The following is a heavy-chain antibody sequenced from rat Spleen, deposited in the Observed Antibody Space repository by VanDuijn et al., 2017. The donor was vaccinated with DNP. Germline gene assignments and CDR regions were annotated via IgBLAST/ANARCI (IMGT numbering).Heavy chain of an antibody. D-gene: IGHD1-11*01. CDR3: AKYYARGFDW. CDR1: GYSITSSY. CDR2: ISYSGST. J-gene: IGHJ2*01. Sequence: EVQLQESGPGLVKPSQSLSLTCSVTGYSITSSYRWNWIRKFPGNKMEWVGHISYSGSTSYNPSLKSRISITRDTSKNQFFLQLNSVTPEDTATYYCAKYYARGFDWWGRGVMVTVSS. V-gene: IGHV3-1*01.